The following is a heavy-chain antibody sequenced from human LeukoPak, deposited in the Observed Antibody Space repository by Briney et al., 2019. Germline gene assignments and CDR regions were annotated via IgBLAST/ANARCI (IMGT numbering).Heavy chain of an antibody. CDR2: INTNTGNP. D-gene: IGHD3-16*01. J-gene: IGHJ3*02. CDR1: GYTFTSYA. CDR3: ATYVITFGGARKEDAFDI. Sequence: ASVRVSCKASGYTFTSYAMNWVRQAPGQGLEWMGWINTNTGNPTYAQGFTGRFVFSLDTSVSTAYLQISSLKAEDTAVYYCATYVITFGGARKEDAFDIWGQGTMVTVSS. V-gene: IGHV7-4-1*02.